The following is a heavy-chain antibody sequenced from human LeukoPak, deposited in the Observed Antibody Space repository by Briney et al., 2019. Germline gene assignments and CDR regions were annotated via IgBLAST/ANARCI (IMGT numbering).Heavy chain of an antibody. CDR1: GFTFSNFA. J-gene: IGHJ4*02. V-gene: IGHV3-23*01. D-gene: IGHD3-22*01. Sequence: GGSLRLSCAASGFTFSNFAMSWVRQAPGKGLEWVSTISDSGGATYYADSVKGRFTISRDNSKSTLYLQMNSLRAEDTAVYYCARRGYLYYYDSSGPTSYYFDYWGQGTLVTASS. CDR3: ARRGYLYYYDSSGPTSYYFDY. CDR2: ISDSGGAT.